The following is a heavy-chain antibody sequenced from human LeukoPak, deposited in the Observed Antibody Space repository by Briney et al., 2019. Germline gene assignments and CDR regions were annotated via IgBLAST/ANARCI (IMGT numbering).Heavy chain of an antibody. Sequence: PSETLSLTCAVYGGSFSGYYWSWIRQPPGKGLEWIGEINHSGSTNYNPSLKSRVTISVDTSKNQFSLKLSSVTAADTAVYYCARHKPYYSNYYVDAFDIWGQGTMVTVSS. CDR1: GGSFSGYY. CDR3: ARHKPYYSNYYVDAFDI. D-gene: IGHD4-11*01. CDR2: INHSGST. V-gene: IGHV4-34*01. J-gene: IGHJ3*02.